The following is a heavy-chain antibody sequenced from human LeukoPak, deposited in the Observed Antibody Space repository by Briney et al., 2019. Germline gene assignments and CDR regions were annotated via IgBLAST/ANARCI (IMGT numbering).Heavy chain of an antibody. J-gene: IGHJ5*02. D-gene: IGHD4-23*01. CDR1: GGTFSSYA. Sequence: SVKVSCKASGGTFSSYAISWVRQAPGQGLEWMGRIIPILGIANYAQEFQGRVTITADKSTSTAYMELSSLRSEDTAVYYCAREMTTVVHNWFDPWGQGTLVTVSS. CDR2: IIPILGIA. V-gene: IGHV1-69*04. CDR3: AREMTTVVHNWFDP.